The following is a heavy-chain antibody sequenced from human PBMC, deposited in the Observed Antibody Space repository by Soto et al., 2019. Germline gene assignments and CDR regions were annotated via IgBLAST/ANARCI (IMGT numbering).Heavy chain of an antibody. CDR3: AKEGCSGGSCLAQ. CDR2: ISYDGSNK. Sequence: QVQLVESAGGVVQPGRSLRLSCAASGFTFSSYGMHWVRQAPGKGLEWVAVISYDGSNKYYADSVKGRFTISRDNSKNTLYLQMNSLRAEDTAVYYCAKEGCSGGSCLAQWGQGTLVTVSS. J-gene: IGHJ4*02. D-gene: IGHD2-15*01. CDR1: GFTFSSYG. V-gene: IGHV3-30*18.